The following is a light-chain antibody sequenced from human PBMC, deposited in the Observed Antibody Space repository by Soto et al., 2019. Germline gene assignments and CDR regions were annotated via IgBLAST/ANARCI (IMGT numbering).Light chain of an antibody. J-gene: IGLJ2*01. CDR2: EDN. CDR1: SGSIASNY. V-gene: IGLV6-57*04. Sequence: NFMLTQPHSVSESPGTTVTISCTRSSGSIASNYVQWYQQRPGSAPTTVIYEDNQRPSGVPDRFSGSIDSSSNSASLTISGLKTDDEADYYCQSYDSSTVVFGGGTKVTVL. CDR3: QSYDSSTVV.